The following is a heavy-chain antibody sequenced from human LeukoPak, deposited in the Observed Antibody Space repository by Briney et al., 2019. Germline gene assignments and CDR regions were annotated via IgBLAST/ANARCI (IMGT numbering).Heavy chain of an antibody. J-gene: IGHJ4*02. D-gene: IGHD1-26*01. CDR2: ISSSGSTI. CDR1: GFTFSSYE. CDR3: ARLNSGSYEGAFDY. Sequence: GGSLRLSCAASGFTFSSYEMNRVRQAPGKGLEWVSYISSSGSTIYYADSVKGRFTISRDNAKNSLYLQMNSLRAEDTAVYYCARLNSGSYEGAFDYWGQGTLVTVSS. V-gene: IGHV3-48*03.